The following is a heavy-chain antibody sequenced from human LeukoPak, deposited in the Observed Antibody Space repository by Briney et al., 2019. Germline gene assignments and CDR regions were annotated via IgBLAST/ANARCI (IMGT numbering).Heavy chain of an antibody. CDR1: GFTFSSYP. D-gene: IGHD3-22*01. Sequence: GGSLRLSCAASGFTFSSYPMHWVRQAPGKGLEYVSAISSNGDSTYYANSVKGRFAISRDNSKNTLYLQMGSLRAEDMAVYYCARAYYDSGGYYYDFWGQGTLVTVSS. CDR3: ARAYYDSGGYYYDF. CDR2: ISSNGDST. J-gene: IGHJ4*02. V-gene: IGHV3-64*01.